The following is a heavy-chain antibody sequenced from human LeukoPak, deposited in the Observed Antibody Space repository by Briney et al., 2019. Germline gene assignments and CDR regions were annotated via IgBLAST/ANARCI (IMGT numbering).Heavy chain of an antibody. J-gene: IGHJ4*02. CDR1: GYTFSSYG. V-gene: IGHV3-30*02. Sequence: GGSLRLSCAASGYTFSSYGMHWVRRAPGKGLEWVAFIRYDGSEKYYADSVTGRSTISRDNSKKTVYLQMNSLRPEDTAVYYCAKSDHDSGVYHGVCDYWGQGTLVTVSS. CDR2: IRYDGSEK. CDR3: AKSDHDSGVYHGVCDY. D-gene: IGHD2-15*01.